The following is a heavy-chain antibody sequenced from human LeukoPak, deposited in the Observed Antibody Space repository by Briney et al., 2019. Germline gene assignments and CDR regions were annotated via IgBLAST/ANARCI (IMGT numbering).Heavy chain of an antibody. CDR1: GGSISSYY. J-gene: IGHJ4*02. Sequence: SETLSLTCTVSGGSISSYYWSWIRQPPGKGLEWIGYIYYSGSTNYNPSLKSRVTISVDTSKNQFSLKLRSVSAADTAVYYCARVTGYVIEDNFDYWGQGTLVTVSS. V-gene: IGHV4-59*01. CDR3: ARVTGYVIEDNFDY. CDR2: IYYSGST. D-gene: IGHD2-15*01.